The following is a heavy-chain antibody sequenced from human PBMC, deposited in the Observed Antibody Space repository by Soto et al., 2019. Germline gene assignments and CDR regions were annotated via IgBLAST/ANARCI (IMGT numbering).Heavy chain of an antibody. CDR1: GDSMNDQF. V-gene: IGHV4-59*08. CDR2: ISHSGNT. Sequence: QVQLQESGPGVVKSSETLFLTCTVSGDSMNDQFLTWIRQPPGRALEWIGYISHSGNTDYNPSLRSRVTMSVDTSKRQFSLTLSSVTAADTALYYCARVNSNWYPDYWGQGTLVTVSS. J-gene: IGHJ4*02. D-gene: IGHD1-20*01. CDR3: ARVNSNWYPDY.